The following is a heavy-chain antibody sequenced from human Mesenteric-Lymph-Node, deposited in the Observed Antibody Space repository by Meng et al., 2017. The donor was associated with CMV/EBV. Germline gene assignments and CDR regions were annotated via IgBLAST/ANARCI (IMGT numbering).Heavy chain of an antibody. D-gene: IGHD3-9*01. Sequence: QWGEGLLKPSGTLAVTCAVYGGSFSGYYWNWIRQSLEKGLEWIGEINHSGSTTYNPSFTSRIIISVDTSTNQISLNMSSVTAADTAVYYCARGSSYDILTGYFDYWGQGALVTVSS. J-gene: IGHJ4*02. V-gene: IGHV4-34*01. CDR3: ARGSSYDILTGYFDY. CDR2: INHSGST. CDR1: GGSFSGYY.